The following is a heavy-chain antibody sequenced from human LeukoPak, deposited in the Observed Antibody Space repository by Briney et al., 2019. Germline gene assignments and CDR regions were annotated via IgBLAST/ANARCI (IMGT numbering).Heavy chain of an antibody. Sequence: PSQTLSLTCAVSGGSISSGGYSWSWIRQRPGKGLEWIGYIYHSGSTYYNPSLKSRVTISVDRSKNQFSLKLSSVTAADTAVYYCARGTGDPMYYLDYWGQGTLVTVSS. D-gene: IGHD7-27*01. V-gene: IGHV4-30-2*01. CDR1: GGSISSGGYS. CDR2: IYHSGST. CDR3: ARGTGDPMYYLDY. J-gene: IGHJ4*02.